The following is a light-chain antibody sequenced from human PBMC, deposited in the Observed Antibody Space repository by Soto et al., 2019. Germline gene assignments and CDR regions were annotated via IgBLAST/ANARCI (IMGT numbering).Light chain of an antibody. Sequence: EIVLTQSPATLSLSPGERATLCFRASQSVSSYLAWYQQKPGQAPRLLIYDASTRATGIPARFSGSGSGTDFTLTISRLEPEDFAVYFCQQYGNSPQSFGQGTKVDNK. V-gene: IGKV3-11*01. CDR1: QSVSSY. CDR2: DAS. J-gene: IGKJ1*01. CDR3: QQYGNSPQS.